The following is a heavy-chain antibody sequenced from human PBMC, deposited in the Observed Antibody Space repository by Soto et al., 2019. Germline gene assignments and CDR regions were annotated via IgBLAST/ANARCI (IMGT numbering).Heavy chain of an antibody. J-gene: IGHJ4*02. CDR2: INAGNGNT. CDR1: GYRFTSYA. D-gene: IGHD3-10*01. V-gene: IGHV1-3*01. CDR3: ARDMVRGVIHF. Sequence: ASRKVACKATGYRFTSYAVHWVRQAPGQRLEWMGWINAGNGNTKYSQKFQGRVTITRDTSASTAYMELSSLRSEDTALYYCARDMVRGVIHFRGQGTLVTVSS.